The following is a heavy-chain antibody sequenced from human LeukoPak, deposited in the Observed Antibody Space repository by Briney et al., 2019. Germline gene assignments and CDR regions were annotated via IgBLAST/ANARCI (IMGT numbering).Heavy chain of an antibody. CDR3: AGISSGWYLY. CDR2: IYYSGST. V-gene: IGHV4-39*07. J-gene: IGHJ4*02. CDR1: GGSISSSSYY. Sequence: SETLSLTCTVSGGSISSSSYYWGWIRQPPGKGLEWIGSIYYSGSTYYNPSLKSRVTISVDTSKNQFSLKLSSVTAADTAVYYCAGISSGWYLYWGQGTLVTVSS. D-gene: IGHD6-19*01.